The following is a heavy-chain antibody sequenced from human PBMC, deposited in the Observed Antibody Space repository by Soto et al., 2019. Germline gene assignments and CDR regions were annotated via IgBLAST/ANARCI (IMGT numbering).Heavy chain of an antibody. V-gene: IGHV3-7*01. Sequence: GGSLRLFCAASGFTFSSYWMSWVRQAPGKGLEWVANIKQDGSEKYYVDSVKGRFTISRDNAKNSLYLQMNSLRAEDTAVYYCARERGKYYDFWSGPADYYYYGMDVWGQGTTVTVSS. D-gene: IGHD3-3*01. CDR3: ARERGKYYDFWSGPADYYYYGMDV. J-gene: IGHJ6*02. CDR1: GFTFSSYW. CDR2: IKQDGSEK.